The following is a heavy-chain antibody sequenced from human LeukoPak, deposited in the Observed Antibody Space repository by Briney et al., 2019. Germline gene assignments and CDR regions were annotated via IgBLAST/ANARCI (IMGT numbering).Heavy chain of an antibody. CDR2: IKSKTDGGTT. Sequence: GGSLRLSCAASGFTFSSYSMNWVRQAPGKGLEWVGRIKSKTDGGTTDYAAPVKGRFTISRDDSKNTLYLQMNSLKTEDTAVYYCTTPAMMGFGELSLNWFDPWGQGTLVTVSS. J-gene: IGHJ5*02. D-gene: IGHD3-10*01. V-gene: IGHV3-15*01. CDR1: GFTFSSYS. CDR3: TTPAMMGFGELSLNWFDP.